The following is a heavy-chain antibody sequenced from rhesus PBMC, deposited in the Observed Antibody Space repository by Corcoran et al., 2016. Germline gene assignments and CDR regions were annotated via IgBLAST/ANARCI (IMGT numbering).Heavy chain of an antibody. CDR3: ARGGYSRGIDY. CDR2: VDPEDGEA. Sequence: EVQLAQPGAEVKKPGASVKISCKASGYTLPDHYLNWERPAPGKGLEWMGRVDPEDGEADYAQKFQDRVTITADMSTDTAYMELSSLRSEDTAVYYCARGGYSRGIDYWGQGVLVTVSS. D-gene: IGHD6-13*01. CDR1: GYTLPDHY. V-gene: IGHV1-111*02. J-gene: IGHJ4*01.